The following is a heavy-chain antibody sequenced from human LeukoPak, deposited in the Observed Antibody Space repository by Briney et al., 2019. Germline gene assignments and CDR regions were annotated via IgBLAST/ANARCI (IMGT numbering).Heavy chain of an antibody. V-gene: IGHV3-30*02. Sequence: PGGFLRLSCAASGFTFDDYAMHWVRQAPGKGLEWVAFIRYDGSNKYYADSVKGRFTISRDNSKNTLYLQMNSLRAEDTAVYYCAKDHRSTIVRSFGSWPDAFDIWGQGTMVTVSS. CDR3: AKDHRSTIVRSFGSWPDAFDI. D-gene: IGHD2-8*01. J-gene: IGHJ3*02. CDR1: GFTFDDYA. CDR2: IRYDGSNK.